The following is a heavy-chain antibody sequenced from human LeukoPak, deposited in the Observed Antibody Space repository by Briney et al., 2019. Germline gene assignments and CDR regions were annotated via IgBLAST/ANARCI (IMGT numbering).Heavy chain of an antibody. Sequence: PGGSLRLSCAASGFTFSSYDMHWVRQATGKGLEWVSAIGTAGDTYYPGSVKGRFTISRENAKNSLYLQMNSLRAEDTAVYYCARGGEAVAGRAREGYYMDVWGKGTTVTVSS. CDR1: GFTFSSYD. D-gene: IGHD6-19*01. CDR2: IGTAGDT. J-gene: IGHJ6*03. V-gene: IGHV3-13*01. CDR3: ARGGEAVAGRAREGYYMDV.